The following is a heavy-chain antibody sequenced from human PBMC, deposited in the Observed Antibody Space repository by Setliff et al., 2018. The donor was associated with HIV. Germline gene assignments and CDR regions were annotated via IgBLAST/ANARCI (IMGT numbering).Heavy chain of an antibody. CDR2: IYYSGGT. J-gene: IGHJ4*02. V-gene: IGHV4-31*03. CDR1: GGSISSGGYY. D-gene: IGHD3-22*01. CDR3: ARGTLYYYDTGGYSYFDY. Sequence: PSETLSLTCTVSGGSISSGGYYWSWIRQHPGKGLEWIGYIYYSGGTYYNPSLKSRVTISVDTSKNQFSLKLSSVTAADTAVFYCARGTLYYYDTGGYSYFDYWGQGTLVTVSS.